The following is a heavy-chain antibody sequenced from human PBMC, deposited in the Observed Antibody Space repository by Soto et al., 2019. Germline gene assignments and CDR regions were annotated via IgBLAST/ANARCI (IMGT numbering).Heavy chain of an antibody. D-gene: IGHD3-3*01. CDR2: ISYDGSNK. CDR1: GFTFSSYG. J-gene: IGHJ4*02. V-gene: IGHV3-30*03. CDR3: CSLRIFGVVTFDY. Sequence: GGSLRLSCAASGFTFSSYGMHWVRQAPGKGLEWVAVISYDGSNKYYADSVKGRFTISRDNSKNTLYLQMNSLRAEDTAVYYCCSLRIFGVVTFDYWGQGTLVTVSS.